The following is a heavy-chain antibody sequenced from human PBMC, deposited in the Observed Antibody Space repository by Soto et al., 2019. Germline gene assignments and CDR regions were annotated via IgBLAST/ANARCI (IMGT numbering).Heavy chain of an antibody. V-gene: IGHV3-30*18. CDR1: GFTFSSYC. Sequence: QVQLVESGGGVVQPGRSLRLSCAASGFTFSSYCMHWVRQAPGKGLEWVAVISYDGSNKYYADSVKGRFTISSDNSKNTLYLQMNGLRAEDTAVYYCAKSSVGVAATRWFDPWGQGTLVIVSS. J-gene: IGHJ5*02. CDR3: AKSSVGVAATRWFDP. D-gene: IGHD2-15*01. CDR2: ISYDGSNK.